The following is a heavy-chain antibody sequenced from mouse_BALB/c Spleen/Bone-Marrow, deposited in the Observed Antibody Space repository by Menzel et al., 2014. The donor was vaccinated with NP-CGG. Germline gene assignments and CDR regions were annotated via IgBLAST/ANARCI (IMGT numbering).Heavy chain of an antibody. V-gene: IGHV1-54*01. D-gene: IGHD2-3*01. CDR3: ARYDGYFDY. Sequence: VQGVESGAELVRPGTSVKVSCKASGYAFTDYLMEWLKQRPGQGLEWIGVINPGSGSTNYKEKFKDKATLTADKSSSTAYMQLSSLTSDDSAVYFCARYDGYFDYWGQGTILTVSS. CDR2: INPGSGST. CDR1: GYAFTDYL. J-gene: IGHJ2*01.